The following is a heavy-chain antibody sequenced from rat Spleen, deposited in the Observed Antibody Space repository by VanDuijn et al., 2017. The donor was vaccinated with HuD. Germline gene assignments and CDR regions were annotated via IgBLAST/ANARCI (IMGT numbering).Heavy chain of an antibody. CDR1: GFTFSNYG. CDR2: ITSTGDNT. CDR3: ARFDYYFDY. V-gene: IGHV5S13*01. Sequence: EVQLVESDGGLVQPGRSLKLSCAAAGFTFSNYGMAWVRQAPTKGLEWIASITSTGDNTYYPDSVKGRFTIFRDNAKSTLYLQMDSLRSEDTATYYCARFDYYFDYWGQGVMVTVSS. J-gene: IGHJ2*01.